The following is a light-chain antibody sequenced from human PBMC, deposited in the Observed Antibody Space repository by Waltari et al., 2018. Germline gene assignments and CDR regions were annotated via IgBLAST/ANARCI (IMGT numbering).Light chain of an antibody. CDR2: GAS. V-gene: IGKV3-20*01. J-gene: IGKJ4*01. Sequence: EIVLTQSPSTLSLSPGERATLSCRASQTVSSNFFAWYQQKPGQAPRLLRYGASNRAAGIPDRFSGSGSGTDFTLTISRLEPEDFAVYYCQQYDSSPRTFGGGTKVQIK. CDR3: QQYDSSPRT. CDR1: QTVSSNF.